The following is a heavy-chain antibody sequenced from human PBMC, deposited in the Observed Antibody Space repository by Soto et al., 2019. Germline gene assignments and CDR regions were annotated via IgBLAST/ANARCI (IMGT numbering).Heavy chain of an antibody. D-gene: IGHD3-10*01. CDR1: GASIRSFF. CDR2: VYYPGST. V-gene: IGHV4-59*12. CDR3: ARAFYGSASRVDR. Sequence: QVQLQESGPGLVKASETLSLTCTVSGASIRSFFWSWIRQPPGKGLEWIGYVYYPGSTNYNPSLKSRVAISVDTSKDQFSLDLRSVTAADTAVYYCARAFYGSASRVDRWGPGTLVTVSS. J-gene: IGHJ5*02.